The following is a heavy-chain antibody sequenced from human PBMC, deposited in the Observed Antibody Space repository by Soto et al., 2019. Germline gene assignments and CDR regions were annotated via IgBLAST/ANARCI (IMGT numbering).Heavy chain of an antibody. CDR2: IIPIFGTA. V-gene: IGHV1-69*12. CDR1: GGTFSSYA. CDR3: ARVQGIMITFGGVIASHYYYGMDV. D-gene: IGHD3-16*02. J-gene: IGHJ6*02. Sequence: QVQLVQSGAEVKKPGSSVKVSCKASGGTFSSYAISWVRQAPGQGLEWMGGIIPIFGTANYAQKFQGRVTITADESTSTAYMELSSLRSEDTAVYYCARVQGIMITFGGVIASHYYYGMDVWGQGTTVTVSS.